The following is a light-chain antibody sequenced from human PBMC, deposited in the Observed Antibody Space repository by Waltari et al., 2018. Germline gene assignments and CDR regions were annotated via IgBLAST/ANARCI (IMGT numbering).Light chain of an antibody. CDR1: SSDIGTYNY. V-gene: IGLV2-14*03. J-gene: IGLJ2*01. CDR2: DVS. CDR3: CSYTSTRSLV. Sequence: QSALTQPASVSGSPGQSITISCTGTSSDIGTYNYVSWFQQPPGKAPKLMLYDVSNRPSGVSVRFSGSKSANTASLTISGLQAEDEADYYCCSYTSTRSLVFGGGTKLTVL.